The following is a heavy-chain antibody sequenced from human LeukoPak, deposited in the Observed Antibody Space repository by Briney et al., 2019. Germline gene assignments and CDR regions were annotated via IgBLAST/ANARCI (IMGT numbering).Heavy chain of an antibody. CDR2: IYSGGTT. CDR1: GFTVNRNY. D-gene: IGHD3-10*01. V-gene: IGHV3-66*01. Sequence: PGGSLRLSCAASGFTVNRNYMIWVRQAPGKGLECVSVIYSGGTTWYADSVKGRFTISRDTNTLYLQMNSLRAEDTAVYYCARNSDSLLVREGDCWGQGTLVTVSS. J-gene: IGHJ4*02. CDR3: ARNSDSLLVREGDC.